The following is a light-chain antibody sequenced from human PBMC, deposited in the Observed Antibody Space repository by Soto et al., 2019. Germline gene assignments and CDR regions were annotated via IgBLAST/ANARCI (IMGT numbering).Light chain of an antibody. CDR1: QSISSW. V-gene: IGKV1-5*03. J-gene: IGKJ2*01. CDR2: KAS. Sequence: DIQMTQSPSTLSASVGDRVTITCRASQSISSWLAWYLQKPGKAPKLLIYKASTLQDGVPSRFSGSGSGTEFTLTISSLQPDDFATPYCQQYSSYSPYTFGQGTKLEIK. CDR3: QQYSSYSPYT.